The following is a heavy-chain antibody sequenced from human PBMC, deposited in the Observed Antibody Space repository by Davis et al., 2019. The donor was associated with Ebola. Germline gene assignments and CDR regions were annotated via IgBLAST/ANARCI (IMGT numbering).Heavy chain of an antibody. D-gene: IGHD3-10*01. CDR1: GGSISSSSYY. CDR3: ARCYYIGNWFDP. J-gene: IGHJ5*02. V-gene: IGHV4-39*07. CDR2: INHSGST. Sequence: MPSETLSLTCTVSGGSISSSSYYWGWIRQPPGKGLEWIGEINHSGSTNYNPSLKSRVTISVDTSKNQFSLKLSSVTAADTAVYYCARCYYIGNWFDPWGQGTLVTVSS.